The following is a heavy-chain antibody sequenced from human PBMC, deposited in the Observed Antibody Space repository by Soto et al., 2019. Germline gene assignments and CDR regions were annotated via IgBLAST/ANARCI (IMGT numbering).Heavy chain of an antibody. CDR2: IYYSGST. D-gene: IGHD3-22*01. J-gene: IGHJ4*02. CDR3: ARYYDSRKYYFDY. V-gene: IGHV4-30-4*01. Sequence: SETLSLTCTVSGGSISSGDYYWSWIRQPPGKGLEWIGYIYYSGSTYYNPSLKSRVTISVDTSKNQFSLKLSSVTAADTAVYYCARYYDSRKYYFDYWGQGTLVTVSS. CDR1: GGSISSGDYY.